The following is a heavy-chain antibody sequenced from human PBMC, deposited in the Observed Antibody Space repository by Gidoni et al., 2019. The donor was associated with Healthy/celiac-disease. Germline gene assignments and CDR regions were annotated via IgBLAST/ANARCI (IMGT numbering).Heavy chain of an antibody. D-gene: IGHD3-3*01. CDR2: INPSGGST. V-gene: IGHV1-46*01. CDR3: ARGSTIFGVVTEGYFDY. J-gene: IGHJ4*02. Sequence: QVQLVQSGAAVKKPGASVKVSCNASGYTFTSYYMHWVRQAPGQGLEWMGIINPSGGSTSYEQKFQGRVTMTRDTSTSTVYMELSSLRSEDTAVYYCARGSTIFGVVTEGYFDYWGQGTLVTVSS. CDR1: GYTFTSYY.